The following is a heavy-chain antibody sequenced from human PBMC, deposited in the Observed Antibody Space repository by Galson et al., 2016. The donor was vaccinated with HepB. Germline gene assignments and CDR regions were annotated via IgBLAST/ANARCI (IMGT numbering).Heavy chain of an antibody. CDR3: VRDRAARDTVYYYGMDV. CDR2: IWYDGRNK. CDR1: GFTFNNYG. Sequence: SLRLSCAASGFTFNNYGMHWVRQAPGKGLEWVALIWYDGRNKYYADSVKGRFTTSRDNSKNTLYLQMNSLRAEDTAVYYCVRDRAARDTVYYYGMDVWGQGATVTVSS. V-gene: IGHV3-33*01. D-gene: IGHD6-25*01. J-gene: IGHJ6*02.